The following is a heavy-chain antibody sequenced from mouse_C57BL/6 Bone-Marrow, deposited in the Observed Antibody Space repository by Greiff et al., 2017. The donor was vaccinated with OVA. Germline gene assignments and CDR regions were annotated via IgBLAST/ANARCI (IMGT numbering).Heavy chain of an antibody. D-gene: IGHD1-1*01. Sequence: QVQLQQPGAELVKPGASVKLSCKASGYTFTSYWMHWVKQRPGQGLEWIGMIHPNSGSTNYNEKFKSKATLTVDKSSSTAYMQLSSLTSEDSAVYYCARWGGTTEEFDYWGQGTTLTVSS. CDR3: ARWGGTTEEFDY. V-gene: IGHV1-64*01. CDR2: IHPNSGST. J-gene: IGHJ2*01. CDR1: GYTFTSYW.